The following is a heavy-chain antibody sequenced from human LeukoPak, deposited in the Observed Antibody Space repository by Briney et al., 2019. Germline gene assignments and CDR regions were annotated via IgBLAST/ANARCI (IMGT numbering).Heavy chain of an antibody. CDR1: GGSISRGSYY. CDR2: IYTSGST. CDR3: ARATSEGYYGSGSYFYYYYYMDV. J-gene: IGHJ6*03. Sequence: PLQTLSLTCTVSGGSISRGSYYWSWIRQPAGKGLEWIGRIYTSGSTNYNPSLKSRVTISVDTSKNQFSLKLSSVTAADTAVYYCARATSEGYYGSGSYFYYYYYMDVWGKGTTVTVSS. V-gene: IGHV4-61*02. D-gene: IGHD3-10*01.